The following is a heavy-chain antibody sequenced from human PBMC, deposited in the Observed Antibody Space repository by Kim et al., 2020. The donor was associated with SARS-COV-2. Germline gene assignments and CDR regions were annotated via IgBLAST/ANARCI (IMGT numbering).Heavy chain of an antibody. J-gene: IGHJ3*02. CDR3: ARVLGGYWPGLALRDNAGGDI. V-gene: IGHV1-69*13. D-gene: IGHD2-15*01. Sequence: SVKVSCKASGGTFSSYAISWVRQAPGQGLEWMGGIIPIFGTANYAQKFQGRVTITADESTSTAYMELSSLRSEDTAVYYCARVLGGYWPGLALRDNAGGDIWGQGTMVTVSS. CDR1: GGTFSSYA. CDR2: IIPIFGTA.